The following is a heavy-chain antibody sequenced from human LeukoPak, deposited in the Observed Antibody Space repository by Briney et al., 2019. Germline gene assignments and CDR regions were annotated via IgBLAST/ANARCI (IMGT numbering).Heavy chain of an antibody. CDR3: ARRAGDYSHPNDY. V-gene: IGHV3-53*01. CDR2: IYSGGNT. D-gene: IGHD3-22*01. J-gene: IGHJ4*02. Sequence: GGSLRLSCTVSGFTVSSNSMSWVRQAPGKGLEWVSFIYSGGNTQYSASVKGRFTISRDNSKNTLYLQMNSLRAEDTAVYYCARRAGDYSHPNDYWGQGTLVTVSS. CDR1: GFTVSSNS.